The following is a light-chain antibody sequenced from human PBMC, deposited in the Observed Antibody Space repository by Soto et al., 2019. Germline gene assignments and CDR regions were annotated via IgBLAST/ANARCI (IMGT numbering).Light chain of an antibody. CDR2: GAS. J-gene: IGKJ1*01. V-gene: IGKV3-20*01. CDR1: QSVRSSY. Sequence: EIVLTQSPGTLSLSPGERATLSCRASQSVRSSYLAWYQQRPGQPPILLIYGASSRATGIPARFSGSGSGTDFTLTISRLEPEDFAVYYCQHYGSYPWTFGQGTRVELK. CDR3: QHYGSYPWT.